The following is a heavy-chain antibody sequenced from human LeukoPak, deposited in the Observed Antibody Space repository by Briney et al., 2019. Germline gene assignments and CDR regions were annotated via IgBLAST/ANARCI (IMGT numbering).Heavy chain of an antibody. V-gene: IGHV3-33*05. Sequence: GRSLRLSYAASGLIFSSHGFHWVRQPPGKGLEWVTFISLDGTKKSYADSVKGRFTFSRDDSKNTLYLEMDSLRAEDTAVYYCARDRAVSWLDSWGLGTLVTVSA. CDR2: ISLDGTKK. J-gene: IGHJ5*01. CDR1: GLIFSSHG. D-gene: IGHD3-10*01. CDR3: ARDRAVSWLDS.